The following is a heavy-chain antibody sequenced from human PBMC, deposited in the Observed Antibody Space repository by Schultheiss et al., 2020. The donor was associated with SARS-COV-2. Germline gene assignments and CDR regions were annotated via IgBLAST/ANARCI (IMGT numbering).Heavy chain of an antibody. D-gene: IGHD3-22*01. CDR3: ARDRNYYDSSGYSLGY. CDR2: TSATGGST. Sequence: GGSLRLSCAASGFTFSSYAMSWVRQAPGKGLEWVSGTSATGGSTYYADSVKGRFTISRDNSKNTLYLQMNSLRAEDTAVYYCARDRNYYDSSGYSLGYWGQGTLVTVSS. V-gene: IGHV3-23*01. J-gene: IGHJ4*02. CDR1: GFTFSSYA.